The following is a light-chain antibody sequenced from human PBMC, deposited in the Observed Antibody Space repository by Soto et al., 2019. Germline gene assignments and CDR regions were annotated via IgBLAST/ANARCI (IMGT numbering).Light chain of an antibody. CDR1: QSVSSY. CDR3: QQYFHWPPEA. J-gene: IGKJ1*01. V-gene: IGKV3-15*01. Sequence: EIVMTQSPATLSVSPGERATLFCRASQSVSSYLAWYQQKPGQAPRLLIYGASTRATGIPVRFSGSGSGTDFTLTISSLQSEDFAIYYCQQYFHWPPEAFGQGTKVEIK. CDR2: GAS.